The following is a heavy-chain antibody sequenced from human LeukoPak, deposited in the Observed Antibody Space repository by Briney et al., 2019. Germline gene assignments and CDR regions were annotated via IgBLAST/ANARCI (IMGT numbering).Heavy chain of an antibody. D-gene: IGHD5-24*01. J-gene: IGHJ4*02. CDR2: IYPGDSDT. CDR3: ARLESEMATIRVYYFDY. CDR1: GYSFTSYW. Sequence: GESLKISCKGSGYSFTSYWIGWVRQMPGKGLEWMGIIYPGDSDTRYSPSFQGQVTISADKSISTAYLQWSSLKASDTAMYYCARLESEMATIRVYYFDYWRQGTLVTVSS. V-gene: IGHV5-51*01.